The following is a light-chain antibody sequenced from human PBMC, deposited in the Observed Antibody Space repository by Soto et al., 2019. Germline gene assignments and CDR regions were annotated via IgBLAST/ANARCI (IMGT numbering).Light chain of an antibody. CDR2: RNN. CDR3: AACDDSLSAVV. V-gene: IGLV1-47*01. J-gene: IGLJ2*01. CDR1: SSNIGSNY. Sequence: QSVLTQPPSASGTPGQRVTISCSGSSSNIGSNYVYWYQQLPGTAPKLLIYRNNQRPSGVPDRFSGSKSGTSASLAISGLRSEDEADYNCAACDDSLSAVVFGGGIKLTVL.